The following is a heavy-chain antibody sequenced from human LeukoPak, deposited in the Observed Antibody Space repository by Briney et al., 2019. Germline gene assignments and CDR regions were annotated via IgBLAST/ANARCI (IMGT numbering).Heavy chain of an antibody. CDR1: GGSVSSGSYY. Sequence: SETLSLTCTVSGGSVSSGSYYWSWIRQPPGKGLEWIGYIYYSGSTNYNPSLKSRVTISVDTSKNQFSLKLSSVTAADTAVYYCARDLTEDDAFDIWGQGTMVTVSS. CDR2: IYYSGST. CDR3: ARDLTEDDAFDI. D-gene: IGHD1-14*01. V-gene: IGHV4-61*01. J-gene: IGHJ3*02.